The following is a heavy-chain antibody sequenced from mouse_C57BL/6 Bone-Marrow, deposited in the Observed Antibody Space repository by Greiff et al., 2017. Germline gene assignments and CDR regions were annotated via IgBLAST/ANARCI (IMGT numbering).Heavy chain of an antibody. Sequence: VQLKESGPGLVQPSQSLSITCTVSGFSLTSYGVHWVRQSPGKGLEWLGVIWRGGSTDYNAAFMSRLSITKDNSKSQVFFKMNSLQADDTAIYXCSTMVTTGPYAMDYWGQGTSVTVSS. D-gene: IGHD2-2*01. CDR3: STMVTTGPYAMDY. CDR2: IWRGGST. V-gene: IGHV2-5*01. J-gene: IGHJ4*01. CDR1: GFSLTSYG.